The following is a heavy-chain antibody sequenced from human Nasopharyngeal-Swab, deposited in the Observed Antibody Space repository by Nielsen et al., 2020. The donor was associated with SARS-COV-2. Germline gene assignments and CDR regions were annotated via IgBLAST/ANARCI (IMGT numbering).Heavy chain of an antibody. Sequence: SETLSLTCAVYGGSFSGYYWSWIRQPPGKGLEWIGEINHSGSTNYNPSLKSRATISVDTSKNQFSLKLSSVTAADTAVYYCARGRDDSSGYYRLFDYWGQGTLVTVSS. V-gene: IGHV4-34*01. J-gene: IGHJ4*02. CDR2: INHSGST. D-gene: IGHD3-22*01. CDR1: GGSFSGYY. CDR3: ARGRDDSSGYYRLFDY.